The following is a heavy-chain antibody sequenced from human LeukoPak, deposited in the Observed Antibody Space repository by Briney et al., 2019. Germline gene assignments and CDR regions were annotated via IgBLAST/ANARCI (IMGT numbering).Heavy chain of an antibody. Sequence: SETLSLTCAVYGGSFSGYYWTWIRQPPGKGLEWIGEINDSGRTNYNPSLKSRVTISVDTSKNQFSLKLSSVTAADTAVYYCARGNLYYYGSGSFDPWGQGTLVTVSS. D-gene: IGHD3-10*01. J-gene: IGHJ5*02. V-gene: IGHV4-34*01. CDR1: GGSFSGYY. CDR2: INDSGRT. CDR3: ARGNLYYYGSGSFDP.